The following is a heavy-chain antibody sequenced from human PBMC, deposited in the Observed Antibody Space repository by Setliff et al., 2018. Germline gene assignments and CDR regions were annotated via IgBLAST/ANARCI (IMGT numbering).Heavy chain of an antibody. J-gene: IGHJ4*02. D-gene: IGHD4-17*01. Sequence: HLGGSLRLSCAASGFTFRSYWMSLVRQAPGKGLEWVANIKKDGSIKYYLDSVRGRFTISRDNAENSLTLQMNSLRVEDTAVYYCSRDLQGSGDYVVDYWGQGTLVTVSS. CDR3: SRDLQGSGDYVVDY. CDR1: GFTFRSYW. V-gene: IGHV3-7*01. CDR2: IKKDGSIK.